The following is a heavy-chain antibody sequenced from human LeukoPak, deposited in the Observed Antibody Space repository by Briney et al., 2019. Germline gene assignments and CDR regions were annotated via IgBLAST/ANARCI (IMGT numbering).Heavy chain of an antibody. J-gene: IGHJ4*02. D-gene: IGHD6-19*01. Sequence: GRSLRLSCAASGFTFSSYAMSWVRQAPGKWLEWVSAISGSGGSTYYADSVKGRFTISRDNSKNTLYLQMNSLRAEDTAVYYWAKYGSGWYKGGDYWGQGTLVTVSS. V-gene: IGHV3-23*01. CDR1: GFTFSSYA. CDR2: ISGSGGST. CDR3: AKYGSGWYKGGDY.